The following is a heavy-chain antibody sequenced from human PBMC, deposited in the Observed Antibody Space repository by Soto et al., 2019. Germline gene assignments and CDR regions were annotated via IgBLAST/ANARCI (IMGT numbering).Heavy chain of an antibody. CDR2: ISGSGGST. J-gene: IGHJ4*02. CDR3: AKLESDSSGYYSHYYFDY. Sequence: EVQLLESGGGLVQPGGSLRLSCAASGFTFSSYAMSWVRQAPGKGLEWVSAISGSGGSTYYADSVKGRFTNSRDNSKNTLYLQMNSLRAEDTAVYYCAKLESDSSGYYSHYYFDYWGQGTLVTVSS. V-gene: IGHV3-23*01. D-gene: IGHD3-22*01. CDR1: GFTFSSYA.